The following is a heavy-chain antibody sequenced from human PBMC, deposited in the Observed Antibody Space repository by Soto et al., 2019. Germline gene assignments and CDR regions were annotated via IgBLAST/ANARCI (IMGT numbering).Heavy chain of an antibody. V-gene: IGHV1-69*01. D-gene: IGHD1-26*01. J-gene: IGHJ4*02. CDR3: ARDGGRHAGGIDY. CDR1: GGTFSSYY. Sequence: QVQLVQSGAEVKKPVSSVKVSCKASGGTFSSYYINWVRQAPGQGLEWMGEIIPIFGTANYAQKFQGRVTITADESTSTAYMELSSLRSEDTAVYYCARDGGRHAGGIDYWGQGTLVTVSS. CDR2: IIPIFGTA.